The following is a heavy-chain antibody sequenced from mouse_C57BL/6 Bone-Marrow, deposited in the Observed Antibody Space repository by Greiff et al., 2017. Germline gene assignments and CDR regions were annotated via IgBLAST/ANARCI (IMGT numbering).Heavy chain of an antibody. Sequence: EVQLQQSGAELVRPGASVKMSCTASGFNINDDYIHWVKQRHEQGLEWIGWIDPEIGDTEYASKFQGKATIALETSSNTAYLQLRSLTSEDAAVYYCSSFDGNDFDFWGQGTPLPLAS. CDR3: SSFDGNDFDF. J-gene: IGHJ2*01. V-gene: IGHV14-4*01. D-gene: IGHD2-1*01. CDR1: GFNINDDY. CDR2: IDPEIGDT.